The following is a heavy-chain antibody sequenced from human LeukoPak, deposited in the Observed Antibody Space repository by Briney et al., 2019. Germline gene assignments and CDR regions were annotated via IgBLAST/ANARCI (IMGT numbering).Heavy chain of an antibody. CDR3: ARGYSSGWGNKFDP. V-gene: IGHV1-69*06. CDR1: GGTFSSYA. J-gene: IGHJ5*02. CDR2: IIPIFGTA. D-gene: IGHD6-19*01. Sequence: GSSVKVSCKASGGTFSSYAISWVRQAPGQGLEWMGGIIPIFGTANYAQKFQGRVTITADKSTSTAYMELSSLRSEDTAVYYCARGYSSGWGNKFDPWGQGTLVTVSS.